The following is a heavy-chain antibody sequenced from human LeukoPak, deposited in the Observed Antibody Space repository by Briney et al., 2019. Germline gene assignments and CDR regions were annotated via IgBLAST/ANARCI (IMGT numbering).Heavy chain of an antibody. J-gene: IGHJ3*02. CDR3: ARDSQSLRESAFDI. CDR2: INPNSGGT. Sequence: VASVKVSCKASGYTFTGYYMHWVRQAPGQGLEWMGWINPNSGGTNYAQKFQGRVTMTRDTSISTAYMELSRLRSDDTAVYYCARDSQSLRESAFDIWGQGTMVTVSS. V-gene: IGHV1-2*02. D-gene: IGHD3-16*02. CDR1: GYTFTGYY.